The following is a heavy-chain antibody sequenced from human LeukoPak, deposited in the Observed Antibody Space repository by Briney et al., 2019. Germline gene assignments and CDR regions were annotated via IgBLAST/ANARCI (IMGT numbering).Heavy chain of an antibody. V-gene: IGHV3-15*01. CDR2: IKSKTDGGTT. CDR1: GFTFSNAW. CDR3: AKTYDFWSGYHEENWFDP. D-gene: IGHD3-3*01. J-gene: IGHJ5*02. Sequence: GGSLRLSCAASGFTFSNAWMSWVRQAPGKGLEWVGRIKSKTDGGTTDYAAPVKGRFTISSDGSKNTLYLQMNSLRAEDTAVYYCAKTYDFWSGYHEENWFDPWGQGTLVTVSS.